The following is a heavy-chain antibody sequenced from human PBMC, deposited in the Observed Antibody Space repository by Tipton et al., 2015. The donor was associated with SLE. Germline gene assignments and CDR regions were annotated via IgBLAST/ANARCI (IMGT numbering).Heavy chain of an antibody. D-gene: IGHD5-18*01. CDR2: GFASGLT. CDR3: ARGARGYSYGSDEDFDS. Sequence: TLSLTCTVSGGSISTTTYFWNWIRQPAGKGLEWIGRGFASGLTDYNPSLSGRVTMSLDTSKNQFSLDLTSVTAADTAVYYCARGARGYSYGSDEDFDSWGQGTLVTVSS. J-gene: IGHJ4*02. V-gene: IGHV4-61*02. CDR1: GGSISTTTYF.